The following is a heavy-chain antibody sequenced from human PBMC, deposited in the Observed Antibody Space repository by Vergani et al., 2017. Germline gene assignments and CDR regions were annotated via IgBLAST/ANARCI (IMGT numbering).Heavy chain of an antibody. V-gene: IGHV4-39*01. J-gene: IGHJ3*02. D-gene: IGHD3-3*01. CDR3: ARSPIGSTIFGVVIIRFSFAI. CDR2: IYHSGGA. CDR1: GGSITSSSYY. Sequence: QLHLQESGPGLVKPSETLSLTCTVSGGSITSSSYYWGWIRQPPGKGLEWIGNIYHSGGAYYNPSLKGRVTISVDTSKNQFSLEVTSVTAADTAVYYFARSPIGSTIFGVVIIRFSFAILGQGTMVTVSS.